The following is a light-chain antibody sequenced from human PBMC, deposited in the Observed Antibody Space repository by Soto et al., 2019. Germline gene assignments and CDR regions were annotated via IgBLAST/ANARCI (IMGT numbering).Light chain of an antibody. CDR1: QSISSW. V-gene: IGKV1-5*03. Sequence: DIQMTQSPSTLSASVGDRVTTTCRASQSISSWLAWYQQKPGKASKLLIYKASSLESGVPSRFSGSGSGTEFTLTISSLQPDDFATYYCQQYNSYWTFGQGTKVDIK. J-gene: IGKJ1*01. CDR2: KAS. CDR3: QQYNSYWT.